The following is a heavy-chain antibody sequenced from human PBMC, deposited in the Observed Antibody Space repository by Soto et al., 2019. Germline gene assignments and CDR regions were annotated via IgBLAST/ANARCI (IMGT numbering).Heavy chain of an antibody. CDR3: ARNMPVTTLGY. J-gene: IGHJ4*02. Sequence: EVPLVESGGGLVQPGGSLRLSCAASGVTVSNNYMSWVRQAPGKGLEWVSVIYSGGNTKYADSVKGRFSTSRDSSQNTLYLHMNSLRAEDTAVYYCARNMPVTTLGYWGQGTLVTVSS. V-gene: IGHV3-66*01. CDR1: GVTVSNNY. D-gene: IGHD4-17*01. CDR2: IYSGGNT.